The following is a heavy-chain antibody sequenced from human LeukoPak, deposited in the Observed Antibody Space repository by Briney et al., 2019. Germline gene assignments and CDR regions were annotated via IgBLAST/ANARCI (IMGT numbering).Heavy chain of an antibody. CDR2: IYYSGST. V-gene: IGHV4-59*01. CDR3: ARDGASGSYGNDY. D-gene: IGHD1-26*01. Sequence: SETLSLTCTVSGGSISSYYWSWIRQPPGKGLEWIGYIYYSGSTNYNPSLKSRVTISVDTSKNQFSLKLSSVTAADTAVYYCARDGASGSYGNDYWGQGTLVTVSS. CDR1: GGSISSYY. J-gene: IGHJ4*02.